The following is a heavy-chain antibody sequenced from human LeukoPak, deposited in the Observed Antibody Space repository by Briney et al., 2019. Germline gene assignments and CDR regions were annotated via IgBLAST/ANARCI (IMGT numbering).Heavy chain of an antibody. J-gene: IGHJ3*02. CDR1: GGSISSGGYY. CDR3: ARAPYYYGSGSYAFDI. D-gene: IGHD3-10*01. Sequence: SETLSLTCTVSGGSISSGGYYWSWIRQPPGKGLEWIGYIYHSGSIYYNPSLKSRVTISVDRSKNQFSLKLSSVTAADTAVYYCARAPYYYGSGSYAFDIWGQGAMVTVSS. V-gene: IGHV4-30-2*01. CDR2: IYHSGSI.